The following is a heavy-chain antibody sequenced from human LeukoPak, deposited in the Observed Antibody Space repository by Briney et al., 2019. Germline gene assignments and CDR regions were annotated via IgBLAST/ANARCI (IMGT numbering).Heavy chain of an antibody. Sequence: SETLSLTCSVSGGSISSYYWSWIRQPAGKGLEWIGRIYSSGSSSYNPSLKSRVTMSVDTSKNQFSLNLTSVTAADTAVYYCARARTYGGNSGFDYWGQGTLVTVSS. V-gene: IGHV4-4*07. CDR3: ARARTYGGNSGFDY. CDR2: IYSSGSS. D-gene: IGHD4-23*01. J-gene: IGHJ4*02. CDR1: GGSISSYY.